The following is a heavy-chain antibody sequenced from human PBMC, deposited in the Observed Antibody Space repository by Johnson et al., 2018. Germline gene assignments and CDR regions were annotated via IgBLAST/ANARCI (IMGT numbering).Heavy chain of an antibody. V-gene: IGHV3-33*08. D-gene: IGHD2-2*01. CDR3: ARGAQFCGSNTCSYYYYGMDV. J-gene: IGHJ6*02. CDR2: MYHDGSDK. CDR1: GFTFNVYG. Sequence: QVQLVESGGGLVQPGGSLRLSCAASGFTFNVYGMPWVRQAPGKGLEWVAFMYHDGSDKYYADSVKVRFTIDRDNSKSTLYLQMNSLRAEDTAVYYCARGAQFCGSNTCSYYYYGMDVWGQGTTVTVSS.